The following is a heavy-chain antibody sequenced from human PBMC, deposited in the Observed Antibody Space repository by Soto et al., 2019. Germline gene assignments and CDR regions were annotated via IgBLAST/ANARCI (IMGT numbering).Heavy chain of an antibody. D-gene: IGHD3-16*01. V-gene: IGHV1-2*02. CDR1: GYTFTGHY. CDR2: INPNSGDT. J-gene: IGHJ6*02. CDR3: ARVSGGFVGYMSGGGGPYVDV. Sequence: ASVKVSCKASGYTFTGHYMQWVRQAPGQGLEWMGWINPNSGDTNYAQKFQGRVTMTRDTSISTVYMELSRLRSDDTALYYCARVSGGFVGYMSGGGGPYVDVCGQGSTVTVSS.